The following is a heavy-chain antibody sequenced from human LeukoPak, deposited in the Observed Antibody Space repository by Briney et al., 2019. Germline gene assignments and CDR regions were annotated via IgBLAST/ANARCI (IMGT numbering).Heavy chain of an antibody. D-gene: IGHD5-18*01. CDR1: GVSINTCCYY. V-gene: IGHV4-61*01. J-gene: IGHJ4*02. CDR3: ARGRSYGFDFDS. Sequence: SETLSLTCDVSGVSINTCCYYWTWIRQPPGKGLEWIGYKYDSGSTRYYSSLRSRLPIPLDSSKNQFPLSLTSLTAPDTAVYYCARGRSYGFDFDSWGPGPLVIVSS. CDR2: KYDSGST.